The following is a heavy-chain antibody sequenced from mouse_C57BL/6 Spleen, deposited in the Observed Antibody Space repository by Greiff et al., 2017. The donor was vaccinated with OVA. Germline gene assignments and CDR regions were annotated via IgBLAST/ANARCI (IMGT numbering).Heavy chain of an antibody. CDR3: AVTTVPGVPFAY. V-gene: IGHV1-42*01. CDR1: GYSFTGYY. CDR2: INPSTGGT. J-gene: IGHJ3*01. Sequence: EVQLQQSGPELVKPGASVKISCKASGYSFTGYYMNWVKQSPEKSLEWIGEINPSTGGTTYNQKFKAKATLTVDKSSSTAYMQLKSLTSEDSAVYYCAVTTVPGVPFAYWGQGTLVTVSA. D-gene: IGHD1-1*01.